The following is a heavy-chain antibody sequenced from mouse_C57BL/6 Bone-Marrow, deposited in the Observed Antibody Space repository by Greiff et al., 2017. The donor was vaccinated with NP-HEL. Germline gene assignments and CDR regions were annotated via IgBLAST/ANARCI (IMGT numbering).Heavy chain of an antibody. Sequence: VKLVESGAELARPGASVKLSCKASGYTFTSYGISWVKQRTGQGLEWIGEIYPRSGNTYYNEKFKGKATLTADKSSSTAYMELRSLTSEDSAVYFCARDRFITTVVDYWGQGTTLTVSS. V-gene: IGHV1-81*01. D-gene: IGHD1-1*01. CDR3: ARDRFITTVVDY. CDR1: GYTFTSYG. J-gene: IGHJ2*01. CDR2: IYPRSGNT.